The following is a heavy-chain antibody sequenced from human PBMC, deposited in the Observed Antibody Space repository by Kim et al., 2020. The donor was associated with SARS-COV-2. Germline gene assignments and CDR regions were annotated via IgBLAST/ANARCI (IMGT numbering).Heavy chain of an antibody. D-gene: IGHD3-22*01. CDR3: ARGGHSYYYDSSGCFDY. CDR1: GYTFTGYY. V-gene: IGHV1-2*02. J-gene: IGHJ4*02. Sequence: ASVKVSCKASGYTFTGYYMHWVRQAPGQGLEWRGWINPNSGGTNYAQKFQGRVTMTRDTSISTAYMELSRLRSDDTAVYYCARGGHSYYYDSSGCFDYWGQGTLVTVSS. CDR2: INPNSGGT.